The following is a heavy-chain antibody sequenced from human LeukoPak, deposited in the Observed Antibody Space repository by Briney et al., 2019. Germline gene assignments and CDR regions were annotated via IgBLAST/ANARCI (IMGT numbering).Heavy chain of an antibody. CDR1: GGSISTTGYY. D-gene: IGHD3-3*01. CDR2: IYYSGST. J-gene: IGHJ6*02. Sequence: SETLSLTCTVSGGSISTTGYYWAWIRQPPGKGLEWIASIYYSGSTYYNSSLESRVTISVDTSRNQFSLKLSSVTAADTAVYYCARVRFLRKYYYYYGMDVWGQGTTVTVSS. CDR3: ARVRFLRKYYYYYGMDV. V-gene: IGHV4-39*01.